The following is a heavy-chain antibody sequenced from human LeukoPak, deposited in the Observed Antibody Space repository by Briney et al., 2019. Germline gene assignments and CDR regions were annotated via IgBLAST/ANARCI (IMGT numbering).Heavy chain of an antibody. J-gene: IGHJ6*03. CDR2: IYTSGST. Sequence: SETLSLTCTVSGGSISSGSYYWSWIRQPAGKGLEWIGRIYTSGSTNYNPSLKSRVTISVDTSKNQFSLKLSSVTAADTAVYYCAREYSSSFYYYYMDVWGKGTTVTVSS. CDR1: GGSISSGSYY. D-gene: IGHD6-6*01. CDR3: AREYSSSFYYYYMDV. V-gene: IGHV4-61*02.